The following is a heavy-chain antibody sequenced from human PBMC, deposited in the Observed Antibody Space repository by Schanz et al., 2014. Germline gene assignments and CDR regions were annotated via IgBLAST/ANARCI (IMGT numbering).Heavy chain of an antibody. CDR2: ISYDGSNK. CDR1: GFTFSNFA. CDR3: ARDRQQLVGRIGYYYGMDV. V-gene: IGHV3-30*04. J-gene: IGHJ6*02. D-gene: IGHD6-13*01. Sequence: QVQLVESGGGVVQPGRSLRLSCAASGFTFSNFAIHWVRQAPGKGLEWVAVISYDGSNKDYADSVKGRFTISRDNSKNTLYLQMNSLRAEDTAVYYCARDRQQLVGRIGYYYGMDVWGQGTTVTVSS.